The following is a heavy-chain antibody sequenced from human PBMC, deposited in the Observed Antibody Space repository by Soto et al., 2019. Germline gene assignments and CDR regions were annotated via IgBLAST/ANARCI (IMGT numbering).Heavy chain of an antibody. J-gene: IGHJ4*02. D-gene: IGHD1-26*01. Sequence: QLQLQESGPGLVKPSETLSLSCTVSGGSISSSSYYWGWIRQPPGKGLEWIGRIYYSGSTYYNPSLKSRVTISVDTSKNHFSLKLSSVTAADTAVYYCASFRLGSYYAYFDYWGQGTLVTVSS. CDR3: ASFRLGSYYAYFDY. CDR1: GGSISSSSYY. V-gene: IGHV4-39*02. CDR2: IYYSGST.